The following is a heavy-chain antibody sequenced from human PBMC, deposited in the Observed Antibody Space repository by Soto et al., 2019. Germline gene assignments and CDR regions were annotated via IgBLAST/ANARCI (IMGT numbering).Heavy chain of an antibody. D-gene: IGHD3-10*01. CDR3: ARGQKYYYGP. CDR2: IYYSGST. CDR1: GGSISSGDYY. Sequence: SETLSLTCTVSGGSISSGDYYWSWIRQHPGKGLEWIGYIYYSGSTYYNPSLKSRVTISVDTSKNQFSLKLSSVTAADTAVYYCARGQKYYYGPWGQGTLVPVSS. V-gene: IGHV4-31*03. J-gene: IGHJ4*02.